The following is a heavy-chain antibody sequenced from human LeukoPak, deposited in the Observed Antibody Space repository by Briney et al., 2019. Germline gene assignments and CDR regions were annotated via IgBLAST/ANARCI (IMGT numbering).Heavy chain of an antibody. CDR1: GFAFGSEA. CDR2: ISPGGGTT. CDR3: AKYIVRGLYYFDS. D-gene: IGHD3-10*01. J-gene: IGHJ4*02. V-gene: IGHV3-23*01. Sequence: GGSLRLSCTVSGFAFGSEAMSWVRQSPARGLEWVASISPGGGTTYYADFVKGRFTISRDNSKNTLYLQMNSLRAEDTAVYYCAKYIVRGLYYFDSWGQGTLVTVSS.